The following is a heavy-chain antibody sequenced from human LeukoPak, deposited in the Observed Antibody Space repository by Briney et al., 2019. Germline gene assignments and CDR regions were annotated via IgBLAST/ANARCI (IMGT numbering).Heavy chain of an antibody. D-gene: IGHD3-3*01. CDR2: IRYDGSNK. J-gene: IGHJ4*02. Sequence: GGSLRLSCAASGFTFSSYGMHWVRQAPGKGLEWVAFIRYDGSNKYYADSVKGRFTISRDNSKNTLYLQMNSLRAEDTAVYYCAKDLFGVVIIGFDYWGQGTLVTVSS. V-gene: IGHV3-30*02. CDR3: AKDLFGVVIIGFDY. CDR1: GFTFSSYG.